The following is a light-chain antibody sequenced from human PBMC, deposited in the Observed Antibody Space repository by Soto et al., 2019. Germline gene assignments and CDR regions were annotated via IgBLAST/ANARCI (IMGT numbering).Light chain of an antibody. V-gene: IGLV2-8*01. J-gene: IGLJ1*01. CDR3: TSYAGSTTYV. Sequence: SVLTQPPSASGSPGHSVTISCTGTKNYIGGYDFVSWYHHDPVKAPRLIYYEVVQRPSGVPEQFTDSKSDKRASRPAQGLQDADDADYFCTSYAGSTTYVFGSGTKGTVL. CDR1: KNYIGGYDF. CDR2: EVV.